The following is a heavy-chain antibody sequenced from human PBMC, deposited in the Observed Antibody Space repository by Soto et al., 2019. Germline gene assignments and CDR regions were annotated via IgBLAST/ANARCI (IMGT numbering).Heavy chain of an antibody. Sequence: ASVKVSCKASGYTFTSYGISWVRQAPGQGLEWMGWISAYNGNTNYAQKLQGRVTMTTDTSTSTAYMELRSLRSDDTAVYYCAILPPRGGGSRRPGDYYYYYMDVWGKGTTVTVSS. CDR2: ISAYNGNT. CDR3: AILPPRGGGSRRPGDYYYYYMDV. CDR1: GYTFTSYG. V-gene: IGHV1-18*01. J-gene: IGHJ6*03. D-gene: IGHD2-15*01.